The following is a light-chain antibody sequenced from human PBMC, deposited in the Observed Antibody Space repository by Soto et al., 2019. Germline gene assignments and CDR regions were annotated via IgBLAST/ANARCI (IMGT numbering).Light chain of an antibody. CDR2: KDS. CDR3: QSADSSGTSLV. J-gene: IGLJ2*01. CDR1: ALPKQY. Sequence: SYELTQPPSVSVSPGQTARITCSGDALPKQYAYWYQQKPGQAPVLVIYKDSERPSGIPERFSGSSSGTTVTLTISGVQAEDEADYDCQSADSSGTSLVFGGGTKLTVL. V-gene: IGLV3-25*03.